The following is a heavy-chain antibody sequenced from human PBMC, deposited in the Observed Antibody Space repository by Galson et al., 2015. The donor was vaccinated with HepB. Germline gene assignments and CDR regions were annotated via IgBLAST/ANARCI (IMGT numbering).Heavy chain of an antibody. J-gene: IGHJ4*02. CDR3: ARDRGDYYDSSGYSFGY. CDR1: GGTFSSYA. Sequence: SVKVSCKASGGTFSSYAISWVRQAPGQGLEWMGRIIPILGIANYAQKFQGRVTITADESTSTAYMELSSLRSEDTAVYYCARDRGDYYDSSGYSFGYWGQGTLVTVSS. V-gene: IGHV1-69*04. D-gene: IGHD3-22*01. CDR2: IIPILGIA.